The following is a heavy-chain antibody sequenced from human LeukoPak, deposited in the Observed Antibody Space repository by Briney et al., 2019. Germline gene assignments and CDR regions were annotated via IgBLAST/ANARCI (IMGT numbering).Heavy chain of an antibody. CDR2: FYYSGST. CDR1: GGSISSGGYY. CDR3: ARARFSSSGYSDY. D-gene: IGHD3-22*01. Sequence: SETLSLTCAVSGGSISSGGYYWSWIRQHPGKGLEWIGYFYYSGSTYYNPSLKSRVTISVDTSKNQFSLKLSSVTAADTAVYYCARARFSSSGYSDYWGQGTLVTVSS. V-gene: IGHV4-31*11. J-gene: IGHJ4*02.